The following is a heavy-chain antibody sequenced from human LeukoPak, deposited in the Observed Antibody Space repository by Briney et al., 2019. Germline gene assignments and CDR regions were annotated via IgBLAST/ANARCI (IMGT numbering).Heavy chain of an antibody. J-gene: IGHJ4*02. CDR3: ARDPYCSSTSCDDYYFDY. CDR1: GGSISSYY. D-gene: IGHD2-2*01. Sequence: SETLSLTCTVSGGSISSYYWGWIRQPPGKGLEWIGSIYYSGSTYYNPSLKSRVTISVDTSKNQFSLKLSSVTAADTAVYYCARDPYCSSTSCDDYYFDYWGQGTLVTVSS. V-gene: IGHV4-39*07. CDR2: IYYSGST.